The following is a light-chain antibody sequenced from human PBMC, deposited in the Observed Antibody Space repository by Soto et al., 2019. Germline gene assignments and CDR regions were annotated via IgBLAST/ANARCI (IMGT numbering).Light chain of an antibody. J-gene: IGLJ2*01. V-gene: IGLV2-11*01. CDR2: DVS. CDR1: SSDVGGYNY. CDR3: CSYAGNYVL. Sequence: QSALTQPRSVSGSPGQSVTISCTGTSSDVGGYNYVSWYQQYPGKAPKLMIYDVSDRPSGVPDRFSGSKSGNTASLTISGLQAEDEANYYCCSYAGNYVLFGGGTKLTVL.